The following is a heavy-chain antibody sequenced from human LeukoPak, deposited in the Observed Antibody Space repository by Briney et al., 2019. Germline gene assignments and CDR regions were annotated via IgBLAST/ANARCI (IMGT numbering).Heavy chain of an antibody. CDR2: ISISGDDT. CDR1: GFSFGSHA. Sequence: PGGSLRLSCATSGFSFGSHAMTWVRQAPGKGLEWLSAISISGDDTYYADSVKGRFTISRDDSKNTLYLQMNSLSADDTAMYYCANEIRPNDYWGQGTLVTVSS. V-gene: IGHV3-23*01. J-gene: IGHJ4*02. D-gene: IGHD4-17*01. CDR3: ANEIRPNDY.